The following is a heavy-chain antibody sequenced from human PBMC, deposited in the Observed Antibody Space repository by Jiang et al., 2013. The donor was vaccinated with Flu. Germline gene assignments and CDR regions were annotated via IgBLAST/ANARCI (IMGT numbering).Heavy chain of an antibody. J-gene: IGHJ6*03. CDR2: ISAYNGNT. V-gene: IGHV1-18*01. CDR1: GYTFTSYG. Sequence: GAEVKKPGASVKVSCKASGYTFTSYGISWVRQAPGQGLEWMGWISAYNGNTNYAQKLQGRVTMTTDTSTSTAYMELRSLRSDDTAVYYCARVVVVAAINYYYYMDVWGKGTTVTVSS. CDR3: ARVVVVAAINYYYYMDV. D-gene: IGHD2-15*01.